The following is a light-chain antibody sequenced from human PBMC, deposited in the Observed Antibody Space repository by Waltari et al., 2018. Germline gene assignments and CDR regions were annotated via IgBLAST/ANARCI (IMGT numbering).Light chain of an antibody. V-gene: IGKV3-11*01. CDR2: DAS. J-gene: IGKJ2*01. CDR1: QSVSSY. Sequence: EIVLTQSPATLSLSPGERATLSGRASQSVSSYLAWYQQKPGQAPRLLIYDASNRATGIPARFSGSWSRTDFTLTISRLDPEDVAVYYCQQRSNWPTFGQGTKLEIK. CDR3: QQRSNWPT.